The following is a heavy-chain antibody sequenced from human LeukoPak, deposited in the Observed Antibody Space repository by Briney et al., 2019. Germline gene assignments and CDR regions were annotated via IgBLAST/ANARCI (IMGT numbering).Heavy chain of an antibody. CDR2: IKQDGSEK. Sequence: GGSLRLSCAASGFTFSSYAMSWVRQAPGKGLEWVANIKQDGSEKYYVDSVKGRFTISRDNAKNTLYLQMNSLRAEDTAVYYCARGGDYSAFDIWGQGTMVTVSS. V-gene: IGHV3-7*01. CDR1: GFTFSSYA. CDR3: ARGGDYSAFDI. D-gene: IGHD2-21*01. J-gene: IGHJ3*02.